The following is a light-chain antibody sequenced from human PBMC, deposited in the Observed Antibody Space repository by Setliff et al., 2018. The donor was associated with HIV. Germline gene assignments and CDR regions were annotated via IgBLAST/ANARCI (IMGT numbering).Light chain of an antibody. CDR3: SSYTSSGSV. CDR2: DVN. J-gene: IGLJ2*01. Sequence: QSALAQPASVSGSPGQSITISCTGTSTDIGGYDYVSWYQHHTGIAPKLIIYDVNNRPSGVSDRFSGSKSGNTASLTISGLQADDEALYYCSSYTSSGSVFGGGTK. V-gene: IGLV2-14*01. CDR1: STDIGGYDY.